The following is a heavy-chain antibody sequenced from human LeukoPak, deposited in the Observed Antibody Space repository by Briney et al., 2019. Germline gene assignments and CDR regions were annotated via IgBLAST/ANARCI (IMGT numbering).Heavy chain of an antibody. J-gene: IGHJ3*02. D-gene: IGHD3-22*01. Sequence: ASVKVSCKSSGYIFTTYYIHWVRQAPGQGLEWMGIINPTDGTTNYAQNFQGRVTMTRDMSTSTVYMELSSLSSEDTAIYYCARVAYYDSTGHYRDAFDIWGQGTMVTVSS. CDR2: INPTDGTT. CDR1: GYIFTTYY. CDR3: ARVAYYDSTGHYRDAFDI. V-gene: IGHV1-46*01.